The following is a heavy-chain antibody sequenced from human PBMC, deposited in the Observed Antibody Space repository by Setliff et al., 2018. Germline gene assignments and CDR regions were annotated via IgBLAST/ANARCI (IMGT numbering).Heavy chain of an antibody. D-gene: IGHD3-9*01. CDR1: GGSISSGDYY. CDR3: ARGYYDILTGYYIGY. J-gene: IGHJ4*02. Sequence: PSETLSLTCTVSGGSISSGDYYWSWIRQPPGKGLGWIGYIYYSGSTYYNPSLKSRVTISVDTSKNQFSLKLSSVTAADTAVYYCARGYYDILTGYYIGYWGQGTLVTVSS. CDR2: IYYSGST. V-gene: IGHV4-30-4*08.